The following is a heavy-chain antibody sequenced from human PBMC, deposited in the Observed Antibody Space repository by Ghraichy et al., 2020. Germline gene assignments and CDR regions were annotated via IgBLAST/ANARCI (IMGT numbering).Heavy chain of an antibody. J-gene: IGHJ5*02. Sequence: ASVKVSCKASGYTFTGYYMHWVRQAPGQGLEWMGWINPNSGGTNYAQKFQGRVTMTRDTSISTAYMELSRLRSDDTAVYYCARDRVGATLVNWFDPWGQGTLVTVSS. V-gene: IGHV1-2*02. CDR3: ARDRVGATLVNWFDP. D-gene: IGHD1-26*01. CDR2: INPNSGGT. CDR1: GYTFTGYY.